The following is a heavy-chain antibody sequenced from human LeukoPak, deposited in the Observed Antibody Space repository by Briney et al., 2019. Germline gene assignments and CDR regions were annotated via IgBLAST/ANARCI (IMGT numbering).Heavy chain of an antibody. CDR2: IYTSGST. CDR1: GGSISSGSYY. CDR3: ARGPLVLSYYMDV. D-gene: IGHD6-6*01. V-gene: IGHV4-61*02. Sequence: PSETLSLTCTVSGGSISSGSYYWSWIRQPAGKGLEWIGRIYTSGSTNYNPSLKSRVTISVDTSKNQFSLKLSSVTAADTAVYYCARGPLVLSYYMDVWGKGTTVTVSS. J-gene: IGHJ6*03.